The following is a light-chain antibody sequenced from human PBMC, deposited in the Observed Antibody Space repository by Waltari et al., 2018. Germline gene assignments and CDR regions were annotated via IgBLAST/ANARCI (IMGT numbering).Light chain of an antibody. Sequence: DVVMTQSPLSLPVTLGQPASISCRPSQGLVYRDGNTYLNWFQQRPDQSPRRLIYKVSNRDSGVPDRFSGSGSGTDFTLEISRVEAEDVGIYYCMQGTHWPWTFGQGTKVEIK. CDR2: KVS. CDR3: MQGTHWPWT. CDR1: QGLVYRDGNTY. V-gene: IGKV2-30*01. J-gene: IGKJ1*01.